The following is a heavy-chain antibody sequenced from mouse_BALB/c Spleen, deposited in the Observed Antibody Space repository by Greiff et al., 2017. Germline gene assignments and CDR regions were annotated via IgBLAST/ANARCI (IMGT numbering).Heavy chain of an antibody. CDR2: ISDGGSYT. Sequence: DVMLVESGGGLVKPGGSLKLSCAASGFTFSDYYMYWVRQTPEKRLEWVATISDGGSYTYYPDSVKGRFTISRDNAKNNLYLQMSSLKSEDTAMYYCARGGVRPHFDYWGQGTTLTVSS. V-gene: IGHV5-4*02. J-gene: IGHJ2*01. CDR3: ARGGVRPHFDY. D-gene: IGHD2-14*01. CDR1: GFTFSDYY.